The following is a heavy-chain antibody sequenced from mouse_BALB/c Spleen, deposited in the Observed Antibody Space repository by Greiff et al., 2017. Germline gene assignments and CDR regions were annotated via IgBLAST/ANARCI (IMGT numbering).Heavy chain of an antibody. CDR3: ARSPGFHFDY. J-gene: IGHJ2*01. CDR1: GYTFTSYT. Sequence: QVQLQQSGAELARPGASVKMSCKASGYTFTSYTMHWVKQRPGQGLEWIGYINPSSGYTNYNQKFKDKATLTADKSSSTVYMQLSSLTSEDSAVYYCARSPGFHFDYWGQGTTLTVSS. CDR2: INPSSGYT. V-gene: IGHV1-4*01.